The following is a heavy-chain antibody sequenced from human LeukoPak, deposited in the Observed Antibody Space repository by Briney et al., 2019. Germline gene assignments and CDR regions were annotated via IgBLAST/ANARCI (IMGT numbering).Heavy chain of an antibody. CDR1: GGSISSGDYY. CDR2: IYYSGST. Sequence: PSQTLSLTCTVSGGSISSGDYYWSWIRQPPGKGLEWIGYIYYSGSTYYNPSLKSRVTISVDTSKNQFSLKLSSVTAADTAVYYCARALQFYDILTGVREGYYFDYWGQGTLVTVSS. J-gene: IGHJ4*02. V-gene: IGHV4-30-4*08. CDR3: ARALQFYDILTGVREGYYFDY. D-gene: IGHD3-9*01.